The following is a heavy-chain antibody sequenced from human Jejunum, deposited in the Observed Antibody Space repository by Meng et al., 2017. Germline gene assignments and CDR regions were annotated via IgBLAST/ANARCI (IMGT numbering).Heavy chain of an antibody. CDR1: GVSLSSDNYY. Sequence: LQEARPGLGRPSSPLAHPCTLSGVSLSSDNYYWSWIRQPPGQGLEWIGYVYYSGHTDYNPSLKRRVTISIDKSTNQFSLRLSSVTAADTAVYYCARVILYSGSYYFDFWGQGTLVTVSS. CDR2: VYYSGHT. D-gene: IGHD1-26*01. CDR3: ARVILYSGSYYFDF. J-gene: IGHJ4*02. V-gene: IGHV4-61*01.